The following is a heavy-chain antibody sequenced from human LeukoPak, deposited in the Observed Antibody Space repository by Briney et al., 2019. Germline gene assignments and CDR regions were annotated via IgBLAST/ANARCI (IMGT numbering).Heavy chain of an antibody. CDR1: GFTFSSYG. Sequence: GGSLRLSCAASGFTFSSYGMHWVRQAPGKGLEWVSSISGPSTHIYYADSVKGRFTISRDNAHNSLYLQMNSLRAEDTAVYYCTRGSEWSSGVSDYWGQGTLVTVSS. CDR3: TRGSEWSSGVSDY. CDR2: ISGPSTHI. V-gene: IGHV3-21*01. D-gene: IGHD3-3*01. J-gene: IGHJ4*02.